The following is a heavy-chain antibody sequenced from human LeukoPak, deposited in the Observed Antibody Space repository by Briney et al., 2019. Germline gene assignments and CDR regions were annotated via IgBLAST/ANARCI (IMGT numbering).Heavy chain of an antibody. V-gene: IGHV3-74*01. CDR3: AISPDRYCSGGSCYN. CDR2: INSDGSST. J-gene: IGHJ4*02. D-gene: IGHD2-15*01. CDR1: GFTFSSYW. Sequence: PGGSLRLSCAASGFTFSSYWMHWVRQAPGKGLVWVSRINSDGSSTSYADSVKGRFTISRDNAKNSLYLQMNSLRGEDTAVYYCAISPDRYCSGGSCYNWGQGTLVTVSS.